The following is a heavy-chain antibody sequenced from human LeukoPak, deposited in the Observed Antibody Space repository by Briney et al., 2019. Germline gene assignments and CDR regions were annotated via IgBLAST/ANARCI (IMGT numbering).Heavy chain of an antibody. CDR3: ARIVGGGNKWFDP. Sequence: SETLSLTCTVSGGSISSSSYYWGWIRQPPGKGLEWIGSIYYSGSTYYNPSLKSRVTISVDTSKNQFSLKLSSVTAADTAVYYCARIVGGGNKWFDPWGQGNLVNGSS. V-gene: IGHV4-39*01. CDR1: GGSISSSSYY. CDR2: IYYSGST. D-gene: IGHD3-16*01. J-gene: IGHJ5*02.